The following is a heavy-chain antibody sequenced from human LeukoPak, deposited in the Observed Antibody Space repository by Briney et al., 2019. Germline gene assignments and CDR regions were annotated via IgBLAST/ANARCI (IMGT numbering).Heavy chain of an antibody. D-gene: IGHD2-15*01. J-gene: IGHJ6*04. CDR2: ISSSSSYI. CDR1: GFTFSSYS. CDR3: ARDPDLGYIVDGMDV. V-gene: IGHV3-21*01. Sequence: GGSLRLSCAASGFTFSSYSMNWVRQAPGKGLEWVSSISSSSSYIYYADSVKGRFTISRDNAKNSLYLQMNSLRAEDTAVYYCARDPDLGYIVDGMDVWGKGTTVTVSS.